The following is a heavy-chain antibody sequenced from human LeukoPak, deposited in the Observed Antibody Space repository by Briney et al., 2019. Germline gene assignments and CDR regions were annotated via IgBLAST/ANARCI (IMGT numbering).Heavy chain of an antibody. Sequence: ASVKVSCKASGYTFTSYGISWVRQAPGQGLEWMGWISAYNGNTNYAQKLQGRVTMTTDTSTSTAYMELRSLRSDDTAVYYCARERSDDSSGEGMYFDYWGQGTLVTVSS. CDR3: ARERSDDSSGEGMYFDY. CDR1: GYTFTSYG. D-gene: IGHD3-22*01. V-gene: IGHV1-18*01. CDR2: ISAYNGNT. J-gene: IGHJ4*02.